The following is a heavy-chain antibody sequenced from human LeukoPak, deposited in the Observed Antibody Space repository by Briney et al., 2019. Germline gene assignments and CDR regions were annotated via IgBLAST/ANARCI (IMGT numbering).Heavy chain of an antibody. D-gene: IGHD1-26*01. CDR3: AKARWEPNFDY. J-gene: IGHJ4*02. CDR2: IYSSGST. CDR1: GFTVSSNY. Sequence: PGGSLRLSCAASGFTVSSNYMNWVRQAPGKGLEWVSVIYSSGSTYYADSVKGRFTISRDNSKNTLYLQMNSLRAEDTAVYYCAKARWEPNFDYWGQGTLVTVSS. V-gene: IGHV3-53*01.